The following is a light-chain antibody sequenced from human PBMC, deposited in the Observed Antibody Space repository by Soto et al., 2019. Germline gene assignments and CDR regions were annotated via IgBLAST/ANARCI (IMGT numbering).Light chain of an antibody. V-gene: IGKV3-20*01. J-gene: IGKJ1*01. CDR1: QSVSSSY. Sequence: EIVLTQSPGTLSLSPGERATLSCRASQSVSSSYLAWYQLKPGQAPRLRIYGASSRATGIPDRFSGSGSGTDFTLSISRLDPEDFAVYFCQQYGSSPRTFGQGTKVEIK. CDR3: QQYGSSPRT. CDR2: GAS.